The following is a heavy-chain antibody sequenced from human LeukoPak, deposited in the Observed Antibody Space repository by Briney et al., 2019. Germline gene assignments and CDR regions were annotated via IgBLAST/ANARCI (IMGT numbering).Heavy chain of an antibody. V-gene: IGHV1-18*01. CDR1: GYTFTSYG. CDR2: ISAYNGNT. CDR3: ARFGVAAAYYYGMDV. Sequence: ASVKVSCKASGYTFTSYGISWVRQAPGQGLEWMGWISAYNGNTNYAQKLQGRVTMTTDTSTSTAYMGLRSLRSDDTAVYYCARFGVAAAYYYGMDVWGQGTTVTVSS. D-gene: IGHD6-13*01. J-gene: IGHJ6*02.